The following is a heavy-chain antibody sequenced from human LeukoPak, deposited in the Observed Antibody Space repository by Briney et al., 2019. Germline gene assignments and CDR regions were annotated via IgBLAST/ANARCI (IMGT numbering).Heavy chain of an antibody. D-gene: IGHD3-10*01. V-gene: IGHV3-66*01. J-gene: IGHJ4*02. CDR1: GFTVSSNY. Sequence: PGGSLRLSCAASGFTVSSNYMSWVRQAPGKGLEWVSVIYSGGSTYYADSVKGRFTISRDNSKNTLYLQMNSLRAEDTAVYYCASTPYYYGSGSYFFPLDYWGQGTLVTVSS. CDR3: ASTPYYYGSGSYFFPLDY. CDR2: IYSGGST.